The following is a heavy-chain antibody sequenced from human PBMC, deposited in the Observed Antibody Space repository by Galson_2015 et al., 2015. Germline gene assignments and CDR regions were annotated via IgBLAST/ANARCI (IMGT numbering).Heavy chain of an antibody. CDR2: IYSGGST. CDR3: ATVTKPLRYFDS. J-gene: IGHJ4*02. Sequence: SLRLSCAASGFTVSTNYITWVRQAPGKGLEWLSIIYSGGSTYYADSVKGGCAISRDNSKNTLDLQMNSLRAEDKAVYYCATVTKPLRYFDSWGQGTLVTVSS. V-gene: IGHV3-53*01. CDR1: GFTVSTNY. D-gene: IGHD3-9*01.